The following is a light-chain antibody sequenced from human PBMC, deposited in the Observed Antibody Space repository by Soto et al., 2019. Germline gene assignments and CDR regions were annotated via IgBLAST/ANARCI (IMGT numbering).Light chain of an antibody. V-gene: IGKV3-20*01. Sequence: EIVLTQSPGTLSLSPGERATLSCRASQSVSSSYLAWYQQKPGQAPRPLIYGASSRAIGIPDRFSGSGSGTDFTLTISRLEPKDFAVYYCQQYGSSPWTFGQGTKVEIK. CDR2: GAS. J-gene: IGKJ1*01. CDR1: QSVSSSY. CDR3: QQYGSSPWT.